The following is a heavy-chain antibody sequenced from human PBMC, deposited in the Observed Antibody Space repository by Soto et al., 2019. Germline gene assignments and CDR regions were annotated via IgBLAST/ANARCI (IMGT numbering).Heavy chain of an antibody. CDR1: GGSISSGGYY. Sequence: SETLSLTCTVSGGSISSGGYYWSWIRQHPGKGLEWIGYIYYSGSTYYNPSLKSRVTISVDTSKNQFSLKLSSVTAADTAVYYGARPYYGDYDAFDIWDQGTMVTVSS. V-gene: IGHV4-31*03. CDR2: IYYSGST. CDR3: ARPYYGDYDAFDI. J-gene: IGHJ3*02. D-gene: IGHD4-17*01.